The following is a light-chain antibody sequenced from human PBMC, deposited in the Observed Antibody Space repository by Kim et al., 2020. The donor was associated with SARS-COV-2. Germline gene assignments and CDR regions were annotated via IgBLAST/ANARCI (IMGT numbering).Light chain of an antibody. Sequence: TCTLSSGYSNYKVDWYQQRPGKGPRFEMRVGTGGIVGSKGDGIPDRFSVLGSGLNRYLTIKNIQEEDESDYHCGADHGSGSNFVVVFGGGTQLTVL. CDR2: VGTGGIVG. CDR1: SGYSNYK. CDR3: GADHGSGSNFVVV. V-gene: IGLV9-49*01. J-gene: IGLJ2*01.